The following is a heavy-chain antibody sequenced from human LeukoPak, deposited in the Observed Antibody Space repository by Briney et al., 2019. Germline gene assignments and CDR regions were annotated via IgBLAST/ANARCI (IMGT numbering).Heavy chain of an antibody. Sequence: PGRSLRLSSAASGFTFSSYAMHWVRQAPGKGLEWVAVISYDGSNKYYADSVKGRFTISRDNSKNTLYLQMNSLRAEDTAVYYCARDIVPAALYYGMDVWGQGTTVTVSS. V-gene: IGHV3-30-3*01. CDR3: ARDIVPAALYYGMDV. CDR1: GFTFSSYA. CDR2: ISYDGSNK. J-gene: IGHJ6*02. D-gene: IGHD2-2*01.